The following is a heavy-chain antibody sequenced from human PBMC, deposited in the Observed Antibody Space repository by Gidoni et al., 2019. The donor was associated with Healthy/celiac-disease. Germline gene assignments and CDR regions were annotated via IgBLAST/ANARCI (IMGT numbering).Heavy chain of an antibody. CDR2: ISGSGGST. V-gene: IGHV3-23*01. CDR1: GFTFSSYA. Sequence: EVQLLESGGGLVPPGGSLRLSCAASGFTFSSYAMSWVRQAPGKGLEWVSAISGSGGSTYYADSVKGRFTISRDNSKNTLYLQMNSLRAEDTAVYYCAKDPRRVVVITAYYFDYWGQGTLVTVSS. CDR3: AKDPRRVVVITAYYFDY. J-gene: IGHJ4*02. D-gene: IGHD3-22*01.